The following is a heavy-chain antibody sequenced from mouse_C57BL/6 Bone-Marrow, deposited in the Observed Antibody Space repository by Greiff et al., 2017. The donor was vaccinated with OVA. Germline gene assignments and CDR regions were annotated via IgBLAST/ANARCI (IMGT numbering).Heavy chain of an antibody. V-gene: IGHV1-19*01. J-gene: IGHJ3*01. CDR3: ARLSPCVAY. CDR1: GYTFTDYY. CDR2: INPYNGGT. Sequence: EVQLQQSGPVLVKPGASVKMSCKASGYTFTDYYMNWVKQSHGKSLEWIGVINPYNGGTSYNQKFKGKATLTVDKSSSTAYMELNSLTSEDSAVYYCARLSPCVAYWGEGTLVTVSA.